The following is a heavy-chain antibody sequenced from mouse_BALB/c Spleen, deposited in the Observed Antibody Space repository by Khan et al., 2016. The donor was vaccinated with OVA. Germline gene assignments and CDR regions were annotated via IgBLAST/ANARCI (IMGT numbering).Heavy chain of an antibody. D-gene: IGHD1-1*01. CDR3: ARLAYYYNSEGFAY. V-gene: IGHV5-6*01. CDR2: ISSGGSYT. J-gene: IGHJ3*01. Sequence: EVMLVESGGDLVKPGGSLKLSCAASGFTFSTYGMSWVRQTPDKRLEWVATISSGGSYTYYPDNVQGRFTISRDNTKNTLYLQRSSLKSEDTAMYYCARLAYYYNSEGFAYWGQGTLVTVSA. CDR1: GFTFSTYG.